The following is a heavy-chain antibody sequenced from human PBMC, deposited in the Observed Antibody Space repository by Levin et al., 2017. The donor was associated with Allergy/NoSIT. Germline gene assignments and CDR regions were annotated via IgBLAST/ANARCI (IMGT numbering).Heavy chain of an antibody. Sequence: GGSLRLSCAASGFTFSSYWMHWVRQAPGKGLVWVSRINSDGSSTSYADSVKGRFTISRDNAKNTLYLQMNSLRAEDTAVYYCSTGYSSGWYAGGVDYWGQGTLVTVSS. D-gene: IGHD6-19*01. V-gene: IGHV3-74*01. CDR1: GFTFSSYW. CDR2: INSDGSST. J-gene: IGHJ4*02. CDR3: STGYSSGWYAGGVDY.